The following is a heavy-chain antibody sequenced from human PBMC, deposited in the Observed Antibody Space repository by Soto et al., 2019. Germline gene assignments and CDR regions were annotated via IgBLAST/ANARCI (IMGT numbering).Heavy chain of an antibody. CDR2: ISAYNGNT. CDR1: GYTFTSYG. J-gene: IGHJ4*02. Sequence: QVQLLQSGAEVKKPGASVKVSCKASGYTFTSYGISWARQAPGQALEWLGWISAYNGNTNNAQKLQGRVTRTKDPSTSKSYMELRGLRCDGTAVYYGARDGKVRIGLYYLGQGTLVTGSS. CDR3: ARDGKVRIGLYY. D-gene: IGHD2-15*01. V-gene: IGHV1-18*01.